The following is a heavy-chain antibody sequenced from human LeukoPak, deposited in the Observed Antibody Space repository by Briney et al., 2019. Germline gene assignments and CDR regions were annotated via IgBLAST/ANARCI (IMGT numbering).Heavy chain of an antibody. D-gene: IGHD3-22*01. CDR1: GFTFSSYS. CDR2: ISSSSSYI. CDR3: ARRGFYDTSGYLFDY. J-gene: IGHJ4*02. Sequence: GGSLRLSCAASGFTFSSYSMNWVRQAPGKGLEWVSSISSSSSYIYYADSAKGRFTISRDNAKNSLYLQMNSLRAEDTAVYYCARRGFYDTSGYLFDYWGQGTLVTVSS. V-gene: IGHV3-21*01.